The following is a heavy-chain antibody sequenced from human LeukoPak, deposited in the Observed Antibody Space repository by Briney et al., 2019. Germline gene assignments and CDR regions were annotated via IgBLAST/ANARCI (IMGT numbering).Heavy chain of an antibody. CDR3: ARVRGSGSYRFDY. J-gene: IGHJ4*02. Sequence: PSETLSLTCAVSGGSISSSYYWSWIRQPPGKGLEWIGYIYYSGSTNYNPSLKSRVTISVDTSKNQFSLKLSSVTAADTAVYYCARVRGSGSYRFDYWGQGTLVTVSS. CDR2: IYYSGST. V-gene: IGHV4-61*01. CDR1: GGSISSSYY. D-gene: IGHD1-26*01.